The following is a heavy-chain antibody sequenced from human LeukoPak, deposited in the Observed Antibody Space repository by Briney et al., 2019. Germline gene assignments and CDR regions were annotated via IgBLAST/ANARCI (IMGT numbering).Heavy chain of an antibody. V-gene: IGHV3-30*18. J-gene: IGHJ3*02. CDR3: AKGRGAFDI. D-gene: IGHD3-10*01. Sequence: PGGSLRLSCAASGFTFSSYWMHWVRQAPGKGLEGVAVISNDGSNKYYADSVKGRFTISRDNSKNTLYLQMNSLRAEDTAVYYCAKGRGAFDIWGQGTMVTVSS. CDR2: ISNDGSNK. CDR1: GFTFSSYW.